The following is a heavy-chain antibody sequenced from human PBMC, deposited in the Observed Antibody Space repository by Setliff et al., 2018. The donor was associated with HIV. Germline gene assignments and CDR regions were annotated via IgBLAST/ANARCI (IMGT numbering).Heavy chain of an antibody. D-gene: IGHD5-18*01. V-gene: IGHV3-49*03. CDR1: GFIFGDYT. J-gene: IGHJ6*03. CDR3: ARDRGYSYYYYMDV. CDR2: IRSKTYGETT. Sequence: AGGSLRLSCSASGFIFGDYTMSWFRQAPGKGLEWIGLIRSKTYGETTEYAASVKGRFIISRDDSKSIAYLQMGSLNTEDTGMYYCARDRGYSYYYYMDVWGSGTTVTVSS.